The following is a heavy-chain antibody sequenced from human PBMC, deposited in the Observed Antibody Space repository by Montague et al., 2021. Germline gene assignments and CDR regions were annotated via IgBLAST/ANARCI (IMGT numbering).Heavy chain of an antibody. CDR3: ARAFGEPPPPFFCYMDV. D-gene: IGHD3-10*01. Sequence: TLSLTCTVSGGSISSGGYYWSWIRQHPGKGLEWIGYIYYSGSTYYNPSLKSSVTMSIDTSENHFSLKLNSVTAADTAVYYCARAFGEPPPPFFCYMDVWGKGTTVSVSS. CDR1: GGSISSGGYY. CDR2: IYYSGST. V-gene: IGHV4-31*03. J-gene: IGHJ6*03.